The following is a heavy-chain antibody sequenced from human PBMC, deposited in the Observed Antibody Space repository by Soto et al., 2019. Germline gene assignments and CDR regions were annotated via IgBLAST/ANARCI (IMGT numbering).Heavy chain of an antibody. J-gene: IGHJ3*02. CDR2: TYYRSKWFD. CDR1: GDSVSSKRSA. CDR3: VRTNDFYDTVAPFDI. V-gene: IGHV6-1*01. D-gene: IGHD3-22*01. Sequence: PSQTLSLTFVISGDSVSSKRSAWNCISQSPSRGLEWLGRTYYRSKWFDDYAVSVKSRIIVNPDTSKNQVSLQLTSVTPEDTAVYYCVRTNDFYDTVAPFDIWGQGTMVTVSS.